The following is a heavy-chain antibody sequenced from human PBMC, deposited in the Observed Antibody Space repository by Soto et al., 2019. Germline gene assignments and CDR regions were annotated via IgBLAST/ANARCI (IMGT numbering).Heavy chain of an antibody. CDR2: IFYSGTT. J-gene: IGHJ6*02. CDR1: GGSISSGGHY. V-gene: IGHV4-31*03. D-gene: IGHD6-13*01. CDR3: ARISTAGTLSWGMDV. Sequence: QVQLQESGPGLVKPSQTLSLTCTVSGGSISSGGHYWSWIRQHPGKGLEWIGYIFYSGTTYYNPSLRSRVTISVDTSKNQFSLKLSSVTAADTAVYYCARISTAGTLSWGMDVWGQGTTVTVSS.